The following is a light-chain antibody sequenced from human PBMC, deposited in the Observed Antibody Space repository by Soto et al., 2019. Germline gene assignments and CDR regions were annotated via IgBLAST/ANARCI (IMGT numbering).Light chain of an antibody. CDR1: SSNIGARYD. CDR3: QSYDSSLSGVV. Sequence: QSVLTQPPSVSGAPGQRVTISCTGSSSNIGARYDVHWYQQLPGTAPKLLIYGNSNRPSGVPDRLSGSKSGTSASLAITGIQAEDEADYYCQSYDSSLSGVVFGGGTQLTVL. V-gene: IGLV1-40*01. CDR2: GNS. J-gene: IGLJ2*01.